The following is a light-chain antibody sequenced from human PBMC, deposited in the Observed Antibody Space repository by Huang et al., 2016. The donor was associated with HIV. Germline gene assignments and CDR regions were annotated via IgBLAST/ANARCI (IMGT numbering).Light chain of an antibody. V-gene: IGKV2D-29*01. Sequence: DIVMTQTPLSLSVTPGQPASISCKFSRSLLHIDGENYLYWYLHMPGQAPQLLVYEVSNRFSGGPDRFSGSGSGTDFTLRISRVEAEDVGVYYCMQRTQRPLTFGGGTKVEIK. CDR3: MQRTQRPLT. CDR1: RSLLHIDGENY. CDR2: EVS. J-gene: IGKJ4*01.